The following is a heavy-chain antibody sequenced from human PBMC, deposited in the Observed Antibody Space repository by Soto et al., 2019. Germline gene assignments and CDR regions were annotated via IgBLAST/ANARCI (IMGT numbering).Heavy chain of an antibody. Sequence: QVQLVQSGAGVKKPGASVKVSCKASGYTFTSYYMHWVRQAPGPGLEWMGIINPSGGSTSYAQKFQGRVTMNRYTSPSTVYMQLSSLRSEDTAVYYYARAGRQNSSSWYGRAFDIWGQGTMVSVSS. V-gene: IGHV1-46*01. CDR1: GYTFTSYY. CDR3: ARAGRQNSSSWYGRAFDI. J-gene: IGHJ3*02. D-gene: IGHD6-13*01. CDR2: INPSGGST.